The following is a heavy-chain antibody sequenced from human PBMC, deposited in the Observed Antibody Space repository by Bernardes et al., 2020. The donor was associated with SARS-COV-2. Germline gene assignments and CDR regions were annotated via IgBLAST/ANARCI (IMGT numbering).Heavy chain of an antibody. Sequence: GGSLRLSCAASGFTFDDYAMHWVRQAPGKGLEWVSGISWNSGSIGYADSVKGRFTISRDNAKNSLYLQMNSLRAEDTALYYCATPESYWGQGTLVTVSS. CDR2: ISWNSGSI. V-gene: IGHV3-9*01. CDR1: GFTFDDYA. CDR3: ATPESY. J-gene: IGHJ4*02.